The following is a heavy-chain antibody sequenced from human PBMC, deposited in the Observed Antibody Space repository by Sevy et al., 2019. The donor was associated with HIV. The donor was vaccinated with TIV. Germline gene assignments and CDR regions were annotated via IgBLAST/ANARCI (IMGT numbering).Heavy chain of an antibody. Sequence: GGSLRLSCAASGFTFSNYVMHWVRQAPGKGLEWVTFIASYGNDEDYADSVKGRFTISRDNSKNTLYLQMNSLRPEDTAVYYCARSVLAVVGSYGMDVWGQGTTVTVSS. V-gene: IGHV3-30*04. D-gene: IGHD6-19*01. CDR1: GFTFSNYV. J-gene: IGHJ6*02. CDR3: ARSVLAVVGSYGMDV. CDR2: IASYGNDE.